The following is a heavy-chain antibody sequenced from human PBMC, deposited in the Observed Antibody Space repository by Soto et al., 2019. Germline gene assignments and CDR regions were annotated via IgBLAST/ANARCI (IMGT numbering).Heavy chain of an antibody. CDR1: GFTFSNHW. CDR3: ASAVADTRNGLDI. V-gene: IGHV3-74*01. Sequence: GGSLRLSCAASGFTFSNHWMHWVRQAPGKGLVWVSRISSDGGVATYADFVKGRFTISRDNAKNTLYLRMNSLRAEDTAVYYCASAVADTRNGLDIWGQGTMVTVSS. D-gene: IGHD6-19*01. CDR2: ISSDGGVA. J-gene: IGHJ3*02.